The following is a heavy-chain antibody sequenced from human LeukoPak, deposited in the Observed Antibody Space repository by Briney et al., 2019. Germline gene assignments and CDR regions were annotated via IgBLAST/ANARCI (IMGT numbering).Heavy chain of an antibody. J-gene: IGHJ6*03. CDR1: GGSISSSSYY. CDR3: ARVGRWLQLNGGGDYYYMDV. CDR2: IYYSGST. V-gene: IGHV4-39*07. D-gene: IGHD5-24*01. Sequence: SETLSLTCTVSGGSISSSSYYWGWIRQPPGKGLEWIGSIYYSGSTYYNPSLKSRVTISVDTSKNQFSLKLSSVTAADTAVYYCARVGRWLQLNGGGDYYYMDVWGKGTTVTASS.